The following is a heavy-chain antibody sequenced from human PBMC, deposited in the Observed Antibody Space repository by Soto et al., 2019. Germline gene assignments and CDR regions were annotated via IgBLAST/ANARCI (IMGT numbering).Heavy chain of an antibody. J-gene: IGHJ4*02. V-gene: IGHV3-33*03. CDR3: ATSIN. CDR1: GFPFISYG. CDR2: IWYDGSNK. Sequence: QVQLVESGGGVVQPVRSLRLSCAASGFPFISYGMHWVRQAPGKGLDWVGVIWYDGSNKDYAESVKGRFTISRDNSKNMLYLQMNSLRADDKAVYYWATSINWGQGTLVTVSS.